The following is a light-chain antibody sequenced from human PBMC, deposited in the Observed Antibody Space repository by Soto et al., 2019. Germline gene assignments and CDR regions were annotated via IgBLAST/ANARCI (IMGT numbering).Light chain of an antibody. Sequence: QSALTQPASVSGSPGQSITISCTGTSSDVGGYNYVSWYQQHPGKAPKRMIYEVTNRPSGVSNRFSGSKSGNTASLTISGLQAEDEADYYCSSFTSNTTRYVFGPGTKLTVL. J-gene: IGLJ1*01. CDR1: SSDVGGYNY. CDR2: EVT. V-gene: IGLV2-14*01. CDR3: SSFTSNTTRYV.